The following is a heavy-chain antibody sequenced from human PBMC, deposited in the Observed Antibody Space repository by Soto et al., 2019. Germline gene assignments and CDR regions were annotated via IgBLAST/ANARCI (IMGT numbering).Heavy chain of an antibody. CDR1: GFIFSRYG. V-gene: IGHV3-30-3*01. J-gene: IGHJ4*02. CDR3: ARDMTYYGSGSYGNDY. D-gene: IGHD3-10*01. Sequence: GGSLRLSCAASGFIFSRYGLHWVRQAPGQGLEWVAVVSYDGSNKHYADSVKGRFTISRDNSKNTLSLQMDSLKPEDTAVYYCARDMTYYGSGSYGNDYWGQGTLVTVSS. CDR2: VSYDGSNK.